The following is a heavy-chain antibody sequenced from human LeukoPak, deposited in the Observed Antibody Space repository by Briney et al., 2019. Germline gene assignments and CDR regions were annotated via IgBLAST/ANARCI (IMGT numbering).Heavy chain of an antibody. CDR2: IYYSGST. D-gene: IGHD3-22*01. V-gene: IGHV4-30-4*01. CDR1: GGSISSGDYY. CDR3: ARDTLTDGAYYYDSSGDAFDI. J-gene: IGHJ3*02. Sequence: SQTLSLTCTVSGGSISSGDYYWSWIRQPPGKGLEWIGYIYYSGSTYYNPSLKSRVTISVDTSKNQFSLKLSSVTAADTAVYYCARDTLTDGAYYYDSSGDAFDIWGQGTMVTVSS.